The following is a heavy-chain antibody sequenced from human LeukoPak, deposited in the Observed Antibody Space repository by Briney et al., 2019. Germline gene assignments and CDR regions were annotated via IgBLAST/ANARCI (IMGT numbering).Heavy chain of an antibody. CDR3: ARGQGGGPRFDY. CDR1: GFTVSDNC. J-gene: IGHJ4*02. D-gene: IGHD2-15*01. CDR2: IYGGDTT. Sequence: GRSLRLSCAASGFTVSDNCMSWVRQAPGKGLEWVSLIYGGDTTYYADSVQGRFTISRDNSKNTVFLHMDSLRAEDTAVYYCARGQGGGPRFDYWGQGTLVTVSS. V-gene: IGHV3-53*01.